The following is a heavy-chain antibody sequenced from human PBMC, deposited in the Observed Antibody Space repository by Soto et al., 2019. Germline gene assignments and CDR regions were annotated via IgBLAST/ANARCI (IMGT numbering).Heavy chain of an antibody. CDR3: ARVLAEPVGATVFDY. CDR2: IYYSGST. Sequence: SETLSLTCTVSGGSISSGDYYWSWIRQPPGKGLEWIGYIYYSGSTYYNPSLKSRVTISVDTSKNQFSLKLSSVTAADTAVYYCARVLAEPVGATVFDYWGQGTLVTVSS. CDR1: GGSISSGDYY. V-gene: IGHV4-30-4*01. D-gene: IGHD1-26*01. J-gene: IGHJ4*02.